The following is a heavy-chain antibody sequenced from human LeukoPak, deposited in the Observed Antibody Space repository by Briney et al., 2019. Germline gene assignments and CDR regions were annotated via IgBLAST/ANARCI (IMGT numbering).Heavy chain of an antibody. D-gene: IGHD1-26*01. CDR2: ICSDGST. CDR1: GFTVSGNY. J-gene: IGHJ4*02. V-gene: IGHV3-53*01. Sequence: GGSLRLSCAASGFTVSGNYMNWVRQAPGKGLEWVSVICSDGSTYYADSVKGRFTISRDNFKNTLYLQMNSLRAEDTAVYYCARDKSVGASRVYYFDYWGQGTLVTVSS. CDR3: ARDKSVGASRVYYFDY.